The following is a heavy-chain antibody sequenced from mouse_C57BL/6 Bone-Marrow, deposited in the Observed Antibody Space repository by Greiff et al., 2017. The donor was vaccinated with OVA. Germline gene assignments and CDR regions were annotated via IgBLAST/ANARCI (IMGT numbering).Heavy chain of an antibody. D-gene: IGHD3-2*02. V-gene: IGHV1-26*01. Sequence: VQLQQSGPELVKPGASVKISCKASGYTFTDYYMNWVKQSHGKSLEWIGDINPNNGGTSYNQKFKGKATLTVDKSSSTAYMELRSLTSEDSAVYYCARRQLRLPAWFAYWGQGTLVTVSA. CDR3: ARRQLRLPAWFAY. CDR1: GYTFTDYY. CDR2: INPNNGGT. J-gene: IGHJ3*01.